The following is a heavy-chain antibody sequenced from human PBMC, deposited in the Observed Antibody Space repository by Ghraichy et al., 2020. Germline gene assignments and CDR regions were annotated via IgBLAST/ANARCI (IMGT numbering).Heavy chain of an antibody. CDR2: INHSGST. Sequence: SETLSLTCAVYGGSFSGYYWSWIRQPPGKGLEWIGEINHSGSTNYNPSLKSRVTISVDTSKNQFSLKLSSVTAADTAVYYCARTIITGTHYWGQGTLVTVSS. V-gene: IGHV4-34*01. J-gene: IGHJ4*02. CDR3: ARTIITGTHY. D-gene: IGHD1-20*01. CDR1: GGSFSGYY.